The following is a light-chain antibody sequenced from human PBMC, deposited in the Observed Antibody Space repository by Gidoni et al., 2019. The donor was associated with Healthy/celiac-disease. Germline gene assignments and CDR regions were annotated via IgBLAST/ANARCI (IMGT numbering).Light chain of an antibody. CDR1: SSNIGNNY. CDR3: GTWDSSLSAGV. Sequence: QSVLTQPPSVSAAPGQKGTISCSGSSSNIGNNYVSWYQQLPGTAPKLLIYENNKRPSGIPDRFSGSKSGTSATLGITGLQTGDEVDYYCGTWDSSLSAGVFGGGTKLTVL. V-gene: IGLV1-51*02. CDR2: ENN. J-gene: IGLJ2*01.